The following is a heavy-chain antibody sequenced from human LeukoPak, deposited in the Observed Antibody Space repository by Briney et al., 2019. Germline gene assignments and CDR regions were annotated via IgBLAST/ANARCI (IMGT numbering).Heavy chain of an antibody. CDR3: ARLSGYCSRTSCYGSDY. J-gene: IGHJ4*02. CDR2: IYTGDSDT. CDR1: GYSFTRYW. V-gene: IGHV5-51*01. D-gene: IGHD2-2*01. Sequence: GESLKISCKGSGYSFTRYWIGWVRQMPGKGLEWMGIIYTGDSDTIYSPSFQGQVTISAVKSISTAYLQWSSLKASDTAMYYCARLSGYCSRTSCYGSDYWGQGTLVTVSS.